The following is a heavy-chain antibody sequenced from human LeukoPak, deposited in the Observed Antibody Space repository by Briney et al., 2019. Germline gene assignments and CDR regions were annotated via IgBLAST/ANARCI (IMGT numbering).Heavy chain of an antibody. CDR3: AKDTGRELDY. V-gene: IGHV3-30*02. CDR1: GFTFSSYG. CDR2: IRYDGSNT. J-gene: IGHJ4*02. D-gene: IGHD3-10*01. Sequence: GGSLRLSCAASGFTFSSYGMHWVRQAPGKGLEWVTFIRYDGSNTYYADSVKGRFTISRDNSKNTLYLQMNSLRAEDTAVYYCAKDTGRELDYWGQGTLVTVSS.